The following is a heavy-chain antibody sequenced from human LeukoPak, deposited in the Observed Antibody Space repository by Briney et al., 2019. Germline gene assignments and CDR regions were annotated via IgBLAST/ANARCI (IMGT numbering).Heavy chain of an antibody. Sequence: ASVKVSCKASGGTFSSYAISWVRQAPGQGLEWMGGIIPIFGTANYAQKFQGRVTITADESTSTAYMKLSSLRSEDTAVYYRAREGVGATADAFDIWGQGTMVTVSS. CDR1: GGTFSSYA. CDR3: AREGVGATADAFDI. V-gene: IGHV1-69*13. CDR2: IIPIFGTA. D-gene: IGHD1-26*01. J-gene: IGHJ3*02.